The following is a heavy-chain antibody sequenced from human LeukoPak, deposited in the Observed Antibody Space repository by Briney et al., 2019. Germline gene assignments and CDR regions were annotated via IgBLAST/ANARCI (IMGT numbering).Heavy chain of an antibody. CDR2: IIPIFGTA. Sequence: SVKVSCKASGGTFSSYAISWVRQAPGQGLEWMGGIIPIFGTANYAQKFQGRVTITADESTSTAYMELSSLRSEDTAVYYCARVVYEVDWATEGHFDYWGQGTLVTVSS. V-gene: IGHV1-69*13. CDR3: ARVVYEVDWATEGHFDY. J-gene: IGHJ4*02. CDR1: GGTFSSYA. D-gene: IGHD3-16*01.